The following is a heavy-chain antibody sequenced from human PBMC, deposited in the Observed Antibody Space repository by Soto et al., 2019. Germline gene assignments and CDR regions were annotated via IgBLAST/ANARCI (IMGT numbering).Heavy chain of an antibody. CDR1: GGTFSSYA. CDR2: IIPIFGTA. V-gene: IGHV1-69*12. Sequence: QVQLVQSGAEVKKPGSSVKVSCKASGGTFSSYAISWVRQAPGQGLEWMGGIIPIFGTANYAQKFQGRVTITADESTSTAYMELSSLRSEDTAVYYCARRLGELLGIYYYGMDVWGQGTTVTVSS. J-gene: IGHJ6*02. CDR3: ARRLGELLGIYYYGMDV. D-gene: IGHD3-10*01.